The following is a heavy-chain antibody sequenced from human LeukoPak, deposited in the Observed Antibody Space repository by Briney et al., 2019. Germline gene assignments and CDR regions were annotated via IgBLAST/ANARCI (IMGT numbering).Heavy chain of an antibody. Sequence: GGSLRLSCAASGFTFSSYAMSWVRQAPGKGLEWVSAISGSGGSTYYADSVKGRFTISRDNSKNTLYLQMNSLRGEDTAVYYCTRERSSSYYDDAFDIWGQGTMVTVSS. D-gene: IGHD3-22*01. V-gene: IGHV3-23*01. CDR1: GFTFSSYA. J-gene: IGHJ3*02. CDR3: TRERSSSYYDDAFDI. CDR2: ISGSGGST.